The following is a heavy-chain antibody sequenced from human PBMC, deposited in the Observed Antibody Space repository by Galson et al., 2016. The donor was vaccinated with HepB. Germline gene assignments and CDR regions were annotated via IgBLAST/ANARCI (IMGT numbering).Heavy chain of an antibody. J-gene: IGHJ4*02. Sequence: SLRLSCAASGFTFKSYAMNWVRQAPGKGLEWVSAISATGGSAYYAGSVKGRFTISRDNAKNTLYLQMNSLRAEDTAVYFCAKEGEFRTSDYWVQGTLVTVSS. V-gene: IGHV3-23*01. CDR3: AKEGEFRTSDY. D-gene: IGHD3-16*01. CDR2: ISATGGSA. CDR1: GFTFKSYA.